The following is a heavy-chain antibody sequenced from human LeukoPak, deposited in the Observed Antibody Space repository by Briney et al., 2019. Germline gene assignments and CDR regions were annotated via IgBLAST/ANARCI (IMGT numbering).Heavy chain of an antibody. Sequence: GESLQISCKGSGYSFTSYWIGWVRPLPGKGLEWMGIIYPGDSDTRYSPSFQGQVTISADKSISTAYLQWSSLKASDTAMYYCARRKDYEDFDYWGQGTLVTVSS. CDR2: IYPGDSDT. CDR1: GYSFTSYW. D-gene: IGHD4-17*01. J-gene: IGHJ4*02. CDR3: ARRKDYEDFDY. V-gene: IGHV5-51*01.